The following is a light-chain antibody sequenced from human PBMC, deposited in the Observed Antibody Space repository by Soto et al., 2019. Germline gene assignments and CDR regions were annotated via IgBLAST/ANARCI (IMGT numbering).Light chain of an antibody. CDR3: QKYNGAPWT. V-gene: IGKV1-27*01. Sequence: DIQMTQSPSSLSASVGDRVTITCRASQGISTYLVWYQQKPGTVPKLLIFAASTLQSGVPSRFSGSGSGTDFTLTISSLQPEDVATYYCQKYNGAPWTFGQGNKV. CDR1: QGISTY. CDR2: AAS. J-gene: IGKJ1*01.